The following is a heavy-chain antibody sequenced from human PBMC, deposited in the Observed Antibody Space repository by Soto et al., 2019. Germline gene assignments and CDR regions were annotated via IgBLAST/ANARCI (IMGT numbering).Heavy chain of an antibody. CDR3: ARDWTPGYDSSGYYHYYFDY. D-gene: IGHD3-22*01. CDR1: GFSFSNYY. J-gene: IGHJ4*02. V-gene: IGHV3-74*03. CDR2: VNSDESST. Sequence: GSLRLSCAASGFSFSNYYMHWVRQAPGKGLVWVSRVNSDESSTTYADSVKGRFTISRDNAKSSLYLQMNSLRAEDTAVYYCARDWTPGYDSSGYYHYYFDYWGQGTLVTVSS.